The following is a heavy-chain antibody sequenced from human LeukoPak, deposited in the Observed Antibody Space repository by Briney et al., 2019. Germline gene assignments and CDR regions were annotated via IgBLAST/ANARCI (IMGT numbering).Heavy chain of an antibody. CDR3: AKDKQLLVRAYGY. Sequence: GGSLRLSCAASGFTFSSYAMSWVRQAPGKGLEWVSAISGSGGSTYYADSVKGRFTISRDNSKNTLYLQMNSRRAEDTAVYYWAKDKQLLVRAYGYWGQGTLGTVSS. J-gene: IGHJ4*02. CDR2: ISGSGGST. V-gene: IGHV3-23*01. D-gene: IGHD6-19*01. CDR1: GFTFSSYA.